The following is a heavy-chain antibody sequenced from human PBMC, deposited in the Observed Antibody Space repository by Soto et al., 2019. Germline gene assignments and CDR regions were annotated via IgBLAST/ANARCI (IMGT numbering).Heavy chain of an antibody. V-gene: IGHV4-39*01. CDR2: IYYSGST. D-gene: IGHD5-12*01. CDR1: GGSISSSSYY. Sequence: PSETLSLTCTVSGGSISSSSYYWGWIRQPPGKGLEWIGSIYYSGSTYYNPSLKSRVTISVDTSKNQFSLKLSSVTAADTAVYYCASDSGYGSYYYYGMDVWGQGTTVTVSS. J-gene: IGHJ6*02. CDR3: ASDSGYGSYYYYGMDV.